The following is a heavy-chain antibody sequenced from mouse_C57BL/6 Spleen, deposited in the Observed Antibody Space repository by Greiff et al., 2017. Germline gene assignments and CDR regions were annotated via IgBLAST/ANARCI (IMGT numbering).Heavy chain of an antibody. Sequence: QVQLKQPGTELVKPGASVKLSCKASGYTFTSYWMHWVKQRPGPGLEWIGNINPSNGGTNYNEKFKSKATLTVDKSSITAYMPLSSLTSEDSAVYYCARGPYYYGSPWDYWGQGTSVTVSS. CDR1: GYTFTSYW. CDR2: INPSNGGT. V-gene: IGHV1-53*01. J-gene: IGHJ4*01. D-gene: IGHD1-1*01. CDR3: ARGPYYYGSPWDY.